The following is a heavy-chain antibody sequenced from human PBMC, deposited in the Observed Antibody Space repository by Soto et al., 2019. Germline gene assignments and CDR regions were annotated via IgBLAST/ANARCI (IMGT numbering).Heavy chain of an antibody. CDR2: ISHSGST. CDR1: GDSISSLEW. CDR3: ASRLGTRPF. D-gene: IGHD6-6*01. Sequence: NPSETLSLTCSVSGDSISSLEWWTWVRQPPGKGLEWVGEISHSGSTNYNPSLKSRVSISIDKSKNQFSLKLFSVTAADTAVYYCASRLGTRPFWGQGTLVTVSS. J-gene: IGHJ4*02. V-gene: IGHV4-4*02.